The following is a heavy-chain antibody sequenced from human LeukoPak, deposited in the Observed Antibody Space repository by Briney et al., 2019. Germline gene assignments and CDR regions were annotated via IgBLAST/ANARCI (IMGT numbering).Heavy chain of an antibody. V-gene: IGHV3-7*01. CDR3: ARSLWPEDY. Sequence: GGSLRPSCAASGFAFSSYWASWVPQAPGKGLEWVANIDQDGSSQNYVDSVRGRFTISRDNAKNSVYLQMNSLRAEDTAVYYCARSLWPEDYWGPGILVTVSS. CDR2: IDQDGSSQ. J-gene: IGHJ4*02. CDR1: GFAFSSYW. D-gene: IGHD2-21*01.